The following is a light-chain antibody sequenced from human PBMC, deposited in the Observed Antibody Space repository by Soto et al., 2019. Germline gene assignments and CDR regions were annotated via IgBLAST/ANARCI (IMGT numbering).Light chain of an antibody. Sequence: QSVLTQPPSASGTPGQRVTISCSGSNSNIRSNTVNWYQQLPGTAPKLLIYSNNQRPSGVPDRFSGSKSGTSASLAISGLQSEDEADYYCAAWDDSLNGHLVFGGGTKLTFL. J-gene: IGLJ2*01. V-gene: IGLV1-44*01. CDR1: NSNIRSNT. CDR3: AAWDDSLNGHLV. CDR2: SNN.